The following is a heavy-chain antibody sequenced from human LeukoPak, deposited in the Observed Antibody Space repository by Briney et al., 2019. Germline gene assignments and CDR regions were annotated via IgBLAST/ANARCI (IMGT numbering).Heavy chain of an antibody. CDR3: AKSGLNRFDY. CDR2: ISVSGNT. Sequence: GGSLRLSCAASGFTLSSYAMSWVRQGPGKGLEWVSAISVSGNTYYADSVKGRFTISRDNSKNTLYLQMNSLRAEDTAVYYCAKSGLNRFDYWGQGTLVTVSS. CDR1: GFTLSSYA. V-gene: IGHV3-23*01. D-gene: IGHD2-15*01. J-gene: IGHJ4*02.